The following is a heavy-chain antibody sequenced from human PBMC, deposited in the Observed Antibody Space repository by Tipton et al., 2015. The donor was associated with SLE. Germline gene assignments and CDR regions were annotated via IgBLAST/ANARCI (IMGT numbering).Heavy chain of an antibody. CDR3: ARGLWGYYYYMNV. D-gene: IGHD3-16*01. CDR1: GGSISSYY. V-gene: IGHV4-59*01. J-gene: IGHJ6*03. Sequence: LRLSCTVSGGSISSYYWSWIRQPPGKGLEWIGYIYYSGSTNYNPSLKSRVTISVDTSKNQSSLKLSSVTAADTAMYYCARGLWGYYYYMNVWGKGTTVTVSS. CDR2: IYYSGST.